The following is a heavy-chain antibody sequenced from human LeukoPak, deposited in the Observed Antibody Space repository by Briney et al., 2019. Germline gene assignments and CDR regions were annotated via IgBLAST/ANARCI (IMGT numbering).Heavy chain of an antibody. CDR2: INSDGSRT. D-gene: IGHD3-22*01. J-gene: IGHJ4*02. V-gene: IGHV3-74*01. Sequence: GGSLRLSCAASGFTFTSYWMHWVRQAPGKGLVWVSRINSDGSRTSYADSVKGRFTISRDNAKNTLYLQMNSLRAEDTAVYYCARGYDSSGYYEGYFDYWGQGTLVTVSS. CDR1: GFTFTSYW. CDR3: ARGYDSSGYYEGYFDY.